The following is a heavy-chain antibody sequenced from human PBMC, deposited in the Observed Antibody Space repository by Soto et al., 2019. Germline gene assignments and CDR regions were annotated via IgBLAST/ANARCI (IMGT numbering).Heavy chain of an antibody. CDR1: GFTFSNAW. CDR2: ISGSGDNT. V-gene: IGHV3-23*01. Sequence: PGGSLRLSCAASGFTFSNAWMSWVRQAPGKGLEWVSAISGSGDNTYHADSVKGRFTISRDISKNTVYLQMNSLRAEDTAVYYCAKSRIAMTTYFDYWGQGALVTVSS. J-gene: IGHJ4*02. D-gene: IGHD4-4*01. CDR3: AKSRIAMTTYFDY.